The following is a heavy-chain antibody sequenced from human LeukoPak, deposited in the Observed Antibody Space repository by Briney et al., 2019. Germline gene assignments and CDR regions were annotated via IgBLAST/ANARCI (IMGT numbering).Heavy chain of an antibody. CDR3: ARDRVLYHYLRNYYYYYMDV. CDR2: IKQDGRDK. CDR1: GFTFSSYW. J-gene: IGHJ6*03. Sequence: GGSLRLSCAASGFTFSSYWMSWVRQAPGKGLEWVANIKQDGRDKYYVDSLKGRFTISRDNAKNSLYLQMNSLRAEDTAVYYCARDRVLYHYLRNYYYYYMDVWGKGTTVTVSS. V-gene: IGHV3-7*01. D-gene: IGHD3-22*01.